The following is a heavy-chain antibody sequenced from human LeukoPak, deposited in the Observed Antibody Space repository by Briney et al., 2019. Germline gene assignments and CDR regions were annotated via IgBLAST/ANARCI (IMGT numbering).Heavy chain of an antibody. Sequence: GGSLRLSCAASGFTFSSYGMHWVRQAPGKGLEWVAVISYDGSNKYYADSVKGRFTISRDNSKNTLYLQMNSLRAEDTAVYYCARPVGARAYYYGMDVWGQGTTVTVSS. CDR2: ISYDGSNK. J-gene: IGHJ6*02. D-gene: IGHD1-26*01. CDR1: GFTFSSYG. V-gene: IGHV3-30*03. CDR3: ARPVGARAYYYGMDV.